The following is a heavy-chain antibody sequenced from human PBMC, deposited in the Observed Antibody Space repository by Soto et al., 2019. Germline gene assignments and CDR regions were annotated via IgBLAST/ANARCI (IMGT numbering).Heavy chain of an antibody. CDR1: GFTFSSYA. D-gene: IGHD4-17*01. J-gene: IGHJ6*02. CDR2: ISSNGGST. CDR3: VKAAHDYGESFLNYYYGMDV. Sequence: EVQLVESGGGLVQPGGSLRLSCSASGFTFSSYAMHWVRQAPGKGLEYVSAISSNGGSTYYADSVKGRFTISRDNSKNTLYLQMSSLRAEDTAVYYCVKAAHDYGESFLNYYYGMDVWGQGTTVTVSS. V-gene: IGHV3-64D*06.